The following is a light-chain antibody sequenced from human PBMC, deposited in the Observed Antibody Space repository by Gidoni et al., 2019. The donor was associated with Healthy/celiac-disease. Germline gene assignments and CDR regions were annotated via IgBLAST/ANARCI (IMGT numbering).Light chain of an antibody. CDR2: KAS. Sequence: DIQMTQSPSTLSASVGDRVTITCRASQSISSWLAWYQQKPGKAPKLLIYKASSLESGVPSRFSGSGSGTEFTLTISSLHPDDFATYYCQQYNSYWTFGQXTKVEIK. CDR1: QSISSW. V-gene: IGKV1-5*03. CDR3: QQYNSYWT. J-gene: IGKJ1*01.